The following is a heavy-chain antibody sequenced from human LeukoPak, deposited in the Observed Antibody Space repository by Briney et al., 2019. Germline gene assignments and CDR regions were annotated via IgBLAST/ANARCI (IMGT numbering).Heavy chain of an antibody. CDR3: ARRSSGGGLFDY. V-gene: IGHV4-39*02. D-gene: IGHD6-19*01. Sequence: SETLSLTCTVSGGSISSSSYYWGWIRQPPGKGLEWIGSIFYSGNTYYNASLKSRVTISVDTSKNHFSLKLSSVTPADTAVYYCARRSSGGGLFDYWGQGTLVTVSS. CDR2: IFYSGNT. CDR1: GGSISSSSYY. J-gene: IGHJ4*02.